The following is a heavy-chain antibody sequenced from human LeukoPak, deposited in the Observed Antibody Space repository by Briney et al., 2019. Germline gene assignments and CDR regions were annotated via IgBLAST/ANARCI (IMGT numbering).Heavy chain of an antibody. CDR1: GGSFTGYY. V-gene: IGHV4-34*01. CDR2: INDSGST. J-gene: IGHJ6*02. CDR3: ARVVHSLIALRRSYGMDV. Sequence: SVTLSLTCAFYGGSFTGYYCSWISQPAGKGVEGNGEINDSGSTTYTSSIKSRVTISVDTSNNQFSLKLSSVTAADMAVYYCARVVHSLIALRRSYGMDVWGQGTTVTVSS. D-gene: IGHD1-26*01.